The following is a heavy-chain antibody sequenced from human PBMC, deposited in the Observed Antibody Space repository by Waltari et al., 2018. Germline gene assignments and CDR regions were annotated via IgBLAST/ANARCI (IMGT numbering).Heavy chain of an antibody. Sequence: QLQLQESGPGLVKPSETVSLTCSVSGGSITSARHYWGWIRQPPGQGLEWIGTISYSGTTYNSPSIESRVTISRDTSKNHLSLKLDSVTSSDTAVYYCATYIGASVGTASFDVWGQGTMVTVSS. J-gene: IGHJ3*01. D-gene: IGHD5-12*01. CDR1: GGSITSARHY. V-gene: IGHV4-39*01. CDR2: ISYSGTT. CDR3: ATYIGASVGTASFDV.